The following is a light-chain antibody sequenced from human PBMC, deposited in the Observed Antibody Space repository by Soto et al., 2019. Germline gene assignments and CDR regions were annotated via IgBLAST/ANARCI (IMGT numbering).Light chain of an antibody. CDR1: SSDIGGYNY. J-gene: IGLJ1*01. V-gene: IGLV2-14*03. Sequence: QSALTQPASVAGSPGQSITISCTGTSSDIGGYNYVSWYQHQPGKAPKLMIYDVTNRPLGITNRFSGSKSGNTASLTIFGLQAEDEADYYCCSYTSSNHYVFGTGTKVTVL. CDR2: DVT. CDR3: CSYTSSNHYV.